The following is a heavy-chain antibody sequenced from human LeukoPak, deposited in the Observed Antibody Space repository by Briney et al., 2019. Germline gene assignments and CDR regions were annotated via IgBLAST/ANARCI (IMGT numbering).Heavy chain of an antibody. J-gene: IGHJ5*02. V-gene: IGHV4-34*01. Sequence: SETLSLTCAVYSGSFSGYYWSWIRQPPGKGPEWIGEINHSGSTNYNPSLKSRVTISVDTSKNQFSLKLSSVTAADTAVYYCARSSRSSSWFDPWGQGTLVTVSS. CDR3: ARSSRSSSWFDP. D-gene: IGHD6-6*01. CDR1: SGSFSGYY. CDR2: INHSGST.